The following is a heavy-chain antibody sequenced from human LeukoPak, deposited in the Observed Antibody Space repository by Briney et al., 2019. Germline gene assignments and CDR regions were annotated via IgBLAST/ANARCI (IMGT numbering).Heavy chain of an antibody. D-gene: IGHD1-1*01. J-gene: IGHJ6*02. CDR3: AKSGTMGTIYYYGMDV. CDR1: DGSISSSSFY. CDR2: IYYSGST. Sequence: SETLSLTCTVSDGSISSSSFYWGWIRQPPGKGLEWIGRIYYSGSTYYNPSLKSRVTISVDTSKNQFSLKLNSVTAADTAVYYCAKSGTMGTIYYYGMDVWGQGTTVTVSS. V-gene: IGHV4-39*01.